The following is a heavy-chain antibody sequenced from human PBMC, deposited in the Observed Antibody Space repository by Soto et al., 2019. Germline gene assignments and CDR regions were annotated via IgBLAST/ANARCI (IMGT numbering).Heavy chain of an antibody. J-gene: IGHJ4*02. CDR2: IYHSGTT. D-gene: IGHD2-21*02. CDR3: ARGSTVTAYFDY. CDR1: GGSISSADNT. V-gene: IGHV4-31*03. Sequence: QVHLQESGPGLVKPSQTLSLTCTVSGGSISSADNTWAWIRQHTGKALEWIAYIYHSGTTNYNPSLRSRVTISEDTSKNQISLRLTSLTAADTAVYYCARGSTVTAYFDYWGQGTMVTVSS.